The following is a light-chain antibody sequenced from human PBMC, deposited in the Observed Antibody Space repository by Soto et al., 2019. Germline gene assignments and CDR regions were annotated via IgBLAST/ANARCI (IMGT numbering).Light chain of an antibody. CDR2: GAS. CDR3: QQYGSSGT. Sequence: EIVLTQSPCTLSLSPGERATLSCRASQSVSNNYLAWYQQKPGQAPRLLIYGASNRATGIPDRCSGSGSGTDFTLTISRLEPEDCAVYYCQQYGSSGTFGQGTKVEIK. V-gene: IGKV3-20*01. J-gene: IGKJ1*01. CDR1: QSVSNNY.